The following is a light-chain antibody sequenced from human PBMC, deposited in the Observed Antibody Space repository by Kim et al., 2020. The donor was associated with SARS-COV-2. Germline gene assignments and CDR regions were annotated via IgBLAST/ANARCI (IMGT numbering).Light chain of an antibody. V-gene: IGKV1-39*01. CDR3: QQSYSVPWT. Sequence: DIQMTQSPSSLSASVGDTVTIACRASQSVRSYLNWYLQKPEKVPKLLIYAASSLQGGVPSRFSGSGSATEFTLTITNLQPEDFATYYCQQSYSVPWTFGQGTKVDIK. CDR1: QSVRSY. J-gene: IGKJ1*01. CDR2: AAS.